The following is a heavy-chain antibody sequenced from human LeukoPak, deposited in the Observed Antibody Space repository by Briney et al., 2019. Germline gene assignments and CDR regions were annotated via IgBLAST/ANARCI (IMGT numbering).Heavy chain of an antibody. CDR1: GYTFTSYG. D-gene: IGHD3-9*01. J-gene: IGHJ4*02. Sequence: ASVKVSCKASGYTFTSYGISWVRQAPGQGLEWMGWISAYNGNTNYAQKLQGRVTMTTDTSTSTAYMELRSLRSDDTAVYYCARTNYDILTGSFDYWGQGTLVTVSS. CDR2: ISAYNGNT. V-gene: IGHV1-18*01. CDR3: ARTNYDILTGSFDY.